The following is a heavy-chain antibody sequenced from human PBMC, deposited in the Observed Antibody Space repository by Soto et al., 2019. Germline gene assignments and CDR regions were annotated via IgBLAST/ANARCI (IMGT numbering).Heavy chain of an antibody. J-gene: IGHJ6*04. Sequence: EVQLVESGGDLVQPGGSLRLSCAASGFSVNSKYMSWVRQAPGKGLEWVALIQSGGCTYDAGSLKGRLTISRDFSENTMFLQMNNVTVEDKAVYYCTRDDVHCNGVRCYGVPMDVWGTGTTGNVSA. CDR2: IQSGGCT. CDR1: GFSVNSKY. V-gene: IGHV3-66*01. CDR3: TRDDVHCNGVRCYGVPMDV. D-gene: IGHD2-15*01.